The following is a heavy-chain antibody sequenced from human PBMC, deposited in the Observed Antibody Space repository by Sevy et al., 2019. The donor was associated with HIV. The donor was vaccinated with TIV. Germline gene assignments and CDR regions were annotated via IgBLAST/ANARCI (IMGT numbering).Heavy chain of an antibody. V-gene: IGHV1-69*13. CDR3: ARGPYYYDSSGYYAVVFDY. CDR2: IIPIFGTA. Sequence: ASVKVSCKASGGTFSSYAISWVRQAPGQGLEWMGGIIPIFGTANYAQKFQGRVTITADEYTRTAYMELSSMRSEDTAVYYCARGPYYYDSSGYYAVVFDYCVQGTLVTASS. J-gene: IGHJ4*02. CDR1: GGTFSSYA. D-gene: IGHD3-22*01.